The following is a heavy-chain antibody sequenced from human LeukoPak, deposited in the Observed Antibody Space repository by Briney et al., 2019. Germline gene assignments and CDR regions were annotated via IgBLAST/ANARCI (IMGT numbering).Heavy chain of an antibody. J-gene: IGHJ5*02. V-gene: IGHV4-59*08. CDR1: GGSISSYY. CDR2: IYYSEST. D-gene: IGHD4-23*01. Sequence: SETLSLTCSVSGGSISSYYWSWIRQPPGEGLEWIGYIYYSESTNYNPSLKSRVTISVATSKNQFSLKLSSVTAADTAVYYCARSYGGNSNWFDPWGQGTLVTVSS. CDR3: ARSYGGNSNWFDP.